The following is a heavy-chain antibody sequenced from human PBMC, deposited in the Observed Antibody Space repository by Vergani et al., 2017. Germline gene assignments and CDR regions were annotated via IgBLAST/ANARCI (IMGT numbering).Heavy chain of an antibody. CDR2: ISWNSGSI. CDR3: ARSHYYDSSGYYYEGYYFDY. CDR1: GFTFDDYA. J-gene: IGHJ4*02. D-gene: IGHD3-22*01. V-gene: IGHV3-9*01. Sequence: EVQLVESGGGLVQPGRSLRLSCAASGFTFDDYAMHWVRQAPGKGLEWVSGISWNSGSIGYADSVKGRFPISRDNAKNSLYLQMNSLRAEDTAVYYCARSHYYDSSGYYYEGYYFDYWGQGTLVTVSS.